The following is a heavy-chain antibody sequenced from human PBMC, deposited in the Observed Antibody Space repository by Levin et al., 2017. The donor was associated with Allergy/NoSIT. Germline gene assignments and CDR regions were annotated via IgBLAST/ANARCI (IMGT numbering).Heavy chain of an antibody. J-gene: IGHJ6*02. D-gene: IGHD3-16*01. CDR2: ISWNSGSI. V-gene: IGHV3-9*01. CDR1: GFTFDDYA. Sequence: PGGSLRLSCAASGFTFDDYAMHWVRQAPGKGLEWVSGISWNSGSIGYADSVKGRFTISRDNAKNSLYLQMNSLRAEDTALYYCAKGGRAYYYYDYGMDVWGQGTTVTVSS. CDR3: AKGGRAYYYYDYGMDV.